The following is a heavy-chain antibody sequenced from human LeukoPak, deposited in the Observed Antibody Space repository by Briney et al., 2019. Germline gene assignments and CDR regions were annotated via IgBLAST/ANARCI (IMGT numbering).Heavy chain of an antibody. Sequence: ASVKVSCKASGYTFTSYGISWVRQAPGQGLEWMGWISAYNGNTNYAQKLQGRVTMTTDTSTSTAYMELRSLRSDDTAVYYCARDPRTAVAGTAGAFDIWGQGTMVTVSS. V-gene: IGHV1-18*01. D-gene: IGHD6-19*01. J-gene: IGHJ3*02. CDR2: ISAYNGNT. CDR3: ARDPRTAVAGTAGAFDI. CDR1: GYTFTSYG.